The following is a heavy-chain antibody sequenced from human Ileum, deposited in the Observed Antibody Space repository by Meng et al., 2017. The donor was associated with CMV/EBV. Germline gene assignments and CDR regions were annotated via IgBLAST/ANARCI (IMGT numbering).Heavy chain of an antibody. Sequence: QVYRPPSGPGLGKPSQTLSLTCAISGDSVSSIGAIWNWIRQSPSRGLEWLGKTYYRSKWYNDYAPSVKSRITVKPDTSKNQFSLQLNSVTPEDTAVYYCARENGYEWYFDFWGRGTLVTVSS. D-gene: IGHD6-13*01. CDR3: ARENGYEWYFDF. CDR1: GDSVSSIGAI. V-gene: IGHV6-1*01. CDR2: TYYRSKWYN. J-gene: IGHJ2*01.